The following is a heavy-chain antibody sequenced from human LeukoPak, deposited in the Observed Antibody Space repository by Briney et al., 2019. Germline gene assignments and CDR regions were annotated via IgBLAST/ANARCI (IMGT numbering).Heavy chain of an antibody. J-gene: IGHJ3*02. CDR1: GFTFDDYT. V-gene: IGHV3-43*01. CDR3: AKGLPAAARYAFDI. D-gene: IGHD2-2*01. Sequence: GGSLRLSCAASGFTFDDYTMHWVRQAPGKGLEWVSLISWAGGSTYYADSVKGRFTISRDNSKNSPYLQMNSLRTEDTALYYRAKGLPAAARYAFDIWGQGTMVTVSS. CDR2: ISWAGGST.